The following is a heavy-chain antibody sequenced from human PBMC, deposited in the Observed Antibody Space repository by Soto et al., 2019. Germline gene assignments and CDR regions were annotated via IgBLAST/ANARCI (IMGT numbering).Heavy chain of an antibody. J-gene: IGHJ4*02. CDR3: AREVQVHTPAFVY. D-gene: IGHD3-10*01. V-gene: IGHV1-69*19. Sequence: QVQLVQSGAEMKKPGSSVKVSCQSSGGTFNNYAMNWVRQAPGQGPEWMGDISPMFGAANYAPKFQGRVTITADDSTGTSYMQLSSLTSEDTALYFCAREVQVHTPAFVYWGQGTLVTVSS. CDR2: ISPMFGAA. CDR1: GGTFNNYA.